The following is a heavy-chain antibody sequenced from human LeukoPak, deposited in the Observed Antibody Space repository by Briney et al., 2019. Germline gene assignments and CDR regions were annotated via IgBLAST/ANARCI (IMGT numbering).Heavy chain of an antibody. J-gene: IGHJ4*02. CDR1: GGSISSYY. CDR3: ARVASSGYWHYFDS. CDR2: IFYTGSA. D-gene: IGHD3-22*01. Sequence: SETLSLTCSVSGGSISSYYWSWIRQPPGKGLEWIGHIFYTGSANYNPSLKSRVTISLDTSKNECSLRLNSVTAADTAVYYCARVASSGYWHYFDSWGQGTLVTVSS. V-gene: IGHV4-59*08.